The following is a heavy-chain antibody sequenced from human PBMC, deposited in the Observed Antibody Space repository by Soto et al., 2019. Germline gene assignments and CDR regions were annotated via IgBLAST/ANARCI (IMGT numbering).Heavy chain of an antibody. J-gene: IGHJ4*02. D-gene: IGHD6-13*01. CDR1: GFTFSSYG. CDR2: ISYDGSNK. CDR3: ATGAIAAAGT. V-gene: IGHV3-30*03. Sequence: PGGSLRLSCAASGFTFSSYGMHWVRQAPGKGLEWVAVISYDGSNKYYADSVKGRFTISRDNSKNTLYLQMNSLRAEDTAVYYCATGAIAAAGTWGQGTLVTVSS.